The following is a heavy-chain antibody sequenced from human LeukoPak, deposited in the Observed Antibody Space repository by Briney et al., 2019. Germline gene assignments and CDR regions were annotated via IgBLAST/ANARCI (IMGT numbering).Heavy chain of an antibody. Sequence: ASVKVSCKASGGTFSSYAISWVRQAPGQGLEWMGGIIPIFGTANYAQKFQGRVTITADETTSTAYMELSSLRSEDTAVYYCAREIAAAGFDYWGQGTLVTVSS. CDR2: IIPIFGTA. CDR1: GGTFSSYA. CDR3: AREIAAAGFDY. V-gene: IGHV1-69*13. J-gene: IGHJ4*02. D-gene: IGHD6-13*01.